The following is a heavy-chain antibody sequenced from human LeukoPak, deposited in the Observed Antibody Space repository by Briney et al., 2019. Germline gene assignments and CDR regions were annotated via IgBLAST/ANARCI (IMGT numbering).Heavy chain of an antibody. J-gene: IGHJ4*02. CDR1: GFTFTKYA. V-gene: IGHV3-23*01. D-gene: IGHD1-26*01. CDR3: AKGLEPATDVKQTFDF. CDR2: ISSSGDKT. Sequence: PGGALRLSCGASGFTFTKYAMSWVRQGPGQGLEWVSAISSSGDKTHYVDSVKGRFTISRDNSRNTVYLQMNSLRVEDAALYYCAKGLEPATDVKQTFDFWGQGALVNVSS.